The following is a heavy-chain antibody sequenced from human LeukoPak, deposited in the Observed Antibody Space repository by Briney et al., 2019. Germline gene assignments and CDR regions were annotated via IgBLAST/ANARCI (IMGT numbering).Heavy chain of an antibody. V-gene: IGHV4-59*08. CDR2: IHYSGRT. J-gene: IGHJ4*02. CDR3: ARQSSGYYPTYYFDY. Sequence: SETLSLTCTVSGGSPSNYYWSWIRQPPGKGLEWIGYIHYSGRTNYNPSLKSRVIMSADTSMNQFSLKLNSVTAADTAVYYCARQSSGYYPTYYFDYWGQGTLVTVSS. D-gene: IGHD3-22*01. CDR1: GGSPSNYY.